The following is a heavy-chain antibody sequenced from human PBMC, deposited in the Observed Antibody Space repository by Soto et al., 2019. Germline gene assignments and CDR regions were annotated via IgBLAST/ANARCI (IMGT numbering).Heavy chain of an antibody. CDR2: IYYSGST. CDR1: GGSISSGDYY. J-gene: IGHJ6*02. D-gene: IGHD1-26*01. Sequence: PSETLSLTCTVSGGSISSGDYYWRWIRQPPGKGLEWIGYIYYSGSTYYNPSLKSRVTISVDTSKNQFSLKLSSVTAADTAVYYCARDIVGWELGSEDMCYYYYGMDVWGQGTTVTVSS. V-gene: IGHV4-30-4*01. CDR3: ARDIVGWELGSEDMCYYYYGMDV.